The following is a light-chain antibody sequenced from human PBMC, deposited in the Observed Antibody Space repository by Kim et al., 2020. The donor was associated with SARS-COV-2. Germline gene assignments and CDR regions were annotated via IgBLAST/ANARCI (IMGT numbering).Light chain of an antibody. Sequence: DIQMTQSPSTLSASVGDRVTITCRASQSVSSWLAWYQQKPGKAPKLLIYKASSLESGVPSRFSGSGSGTAFTLTISSLQPDDFATYYSQHYSSYSGAFGQGTKVDIK. V-gene: IGKV1-5*03. CDR1: QSVSSW. J-gene: IGKJ1*01. CDR2: KAS. CDR3: QHYSSYSGA.